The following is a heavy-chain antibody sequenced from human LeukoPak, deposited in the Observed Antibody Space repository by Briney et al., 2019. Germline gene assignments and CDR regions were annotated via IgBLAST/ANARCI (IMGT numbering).Heavy chain of an antibody. V-gene: IGHV4-59*01. D-gene: IGHD2-15*01. Sequence: SETLSLTCTVSGGSISSYYWSWIRQPPGKGLEWIGYTHYSGIASYNPSLKSRVTISLDTSNDRFSLKLSSVTAADTAVYFCARGLGYCSGRTSYSGNYWGRGTLVTVSS. CDR3: ARGLGYCSGRTSYSGNY. CDR2: THYSGIA. CDR1: GGSISSYY. J-gene: IGHJ4*01.